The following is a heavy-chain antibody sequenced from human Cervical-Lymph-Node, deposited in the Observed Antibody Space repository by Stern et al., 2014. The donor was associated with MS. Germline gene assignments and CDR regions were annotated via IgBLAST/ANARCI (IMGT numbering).Heavy chain of an antibody. CDR2: IYWDDDK. CDR3: AHLTTATALDY. D-gene: IGHD1-1*01. Sequence: QITLKESGPTLVKPTQTLTLTCTFSGFSLSNSGVGVGWIRQPPGKALEWLALIYWDDDKRYSPSLESRLTITKDTSKNLVFLTMTNMDPVDTATYYCAHLTTATALDYWGQGTLVTVSS. J-gene: IGHJ4*02. V-gene: IGHV2-5*02. CDR1: GFSLSNSGVG.